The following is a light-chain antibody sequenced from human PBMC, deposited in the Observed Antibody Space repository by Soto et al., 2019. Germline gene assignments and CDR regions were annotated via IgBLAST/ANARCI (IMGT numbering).Light chain of an antibody. V-gene: IGKV1-27*01. CDR2: AAS. J-gene: IGKJ1*01. CDR3: QRDDNAPWT. Sequence: DIQMTQSPASLSASVGDRVTITCRARPDINNFLAWYQHKPGKVPKLLIYAASTLQTGVPSRFSGSGSGTDFTRTISSLQPEDVATYYGQRDDNAPWTFGQGPKVEIK. CDR1: PDINNF.